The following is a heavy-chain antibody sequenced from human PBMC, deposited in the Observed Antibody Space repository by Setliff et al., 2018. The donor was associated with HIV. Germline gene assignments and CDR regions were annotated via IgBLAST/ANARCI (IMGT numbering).Heavy chain of an antibody. CDR1: GGSISRNC. CDR3: ARADLGPRYMDV. Sequence: SETLSLTCSVSGGSISRNCWSWIRLPPGKGLEWIGNIYYRGSTNYNPSLKSRVTISVDMSKNQFSLKLSPVTAADTAVYYCARADLGPRYMDVWGKGTTVTVSS. J-gene: IGHJ6*03. V-gene: IGHV4-59*01. D-gene: IGHD3-16*01. CDR2: IYYRGST.